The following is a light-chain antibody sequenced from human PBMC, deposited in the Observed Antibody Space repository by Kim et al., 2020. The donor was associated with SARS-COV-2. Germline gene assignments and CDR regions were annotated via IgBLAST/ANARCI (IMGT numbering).Light chain of an antibody. Sequence: EIVLTQSPATLSLSPGERATLSCRASQSVSSYLAWYQQKPGQAPRLLIYAASNRATGIPARFSGSGSGTDFTLTISSLEPEDFAVYYCQKRSNWFTFGGGTKVDIK. CDR2: AAS. V-gene: IGKV3-11*01. J-gene: IGKJ4*01. CDR1: QSVSSY. CDR3: QKRSNWFT.